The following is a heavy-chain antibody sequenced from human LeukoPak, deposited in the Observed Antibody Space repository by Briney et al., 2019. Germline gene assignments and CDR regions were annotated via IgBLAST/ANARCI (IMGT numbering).Heavy chain of an antibody. CDR3: ASPISGSYCSGLDY. Sequence: PGGSLRLSCAASGFTFSSYWMSWVRQAPGKGLEWVANIKQDGSEKYYVDSVKGRFTISRDNAKNSLYLQMNSLRAEDTAVYYCASPISGSYCSGLDYWGQGTLVTVSS. V-gene: IGHV3-7*01. CDR1: GFTFSSYW. J-gene: IGHJ4*02. CDR2: IKQDGSEK. D-gene: IGHD1-26*01.